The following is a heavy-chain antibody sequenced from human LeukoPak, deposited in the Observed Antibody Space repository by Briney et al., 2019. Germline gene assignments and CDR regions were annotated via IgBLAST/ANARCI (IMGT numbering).Heavy chain of an antibody. Sequence: GGSLRLSCAASGFTFSSYGMHWVRQAPGKGLEWVAFIRYDGSNKYYADSVKGRFTISRDNAKNSLYLQMNSLRAEDTAVYYCAKDRPGYSSSWTYAYFDYWGQGTLVTVSS. CDR3: AKDRPGYSSSWTYAYFDY. CDR1: GFTFSSYG. CDR2: IRYDGSNK. J-gene: IGHJ4*02. D-gene: IGHD6-13*01. V-gene: IGHV3-30*02.